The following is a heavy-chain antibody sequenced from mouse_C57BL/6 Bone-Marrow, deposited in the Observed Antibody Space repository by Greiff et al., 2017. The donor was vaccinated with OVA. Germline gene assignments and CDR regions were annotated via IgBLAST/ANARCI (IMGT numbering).Heavy chain of an antibody. CDR2: INPYNGGT. CDR1: GYTFTDYY. Sequence: EVQLQQSGPVLVKPGASVKMSCKASGYTFTDYYMNWVKQSHGKSLEWIGVINPYNGGTSYNQKFKGKATLTVDKSSSTAYMELNSLTSEDSAVYYCERQCVYYYGRSPDDWGQGTTLTVSS. D-gene: IGHD1-1*01. CDR3: ERQCVYYYGRSPDD. V-gene: IGHV1-19*01. J-gene: IGHJ2*01.